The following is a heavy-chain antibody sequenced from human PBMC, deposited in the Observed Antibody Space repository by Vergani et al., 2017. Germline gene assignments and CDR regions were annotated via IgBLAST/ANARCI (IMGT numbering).Heavy chain of an antibody. J-gene: IGHJ5*02. Sequence: QVQLQQWGAGLLKPSETLSLTCAVYGGSFSGYYWSWIRQPPGKGLEWIGYIYYSGSTNYNPSLKSRVTISVDTSKNQFSLKLSSVTAADTAVYYCARVSGTNRNWFDPWGQGTLVTVSS. V-gene: IGHV4-34*11. CDR2: IYYSGST. D-gene: IGHD1-1*01. CDR1: GGSFSGYY. CDR3: ARVSGTNRNWFDP.